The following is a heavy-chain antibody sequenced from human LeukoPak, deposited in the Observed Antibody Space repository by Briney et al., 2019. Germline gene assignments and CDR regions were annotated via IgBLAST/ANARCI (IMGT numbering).Heavy chain of an antibody. Sequence: PSETLSLTCTVSGGSISSYYWSWIRRPPGKGLEWIGYIYYSGSTNYNPSLKSRVTISVDTSKNQFSLKLSSVTAADTAVYYCARDRPGVSGWFDPWGQGTLVTVSS. CDR3: ARDRPGVSGWFDP. CDR1: GGSISSYY. J-gene: IGHJ5*02. V-gene: IGHV4-59*01. CDR2: IYYSGST. D-gene: IGHD3-10*01.